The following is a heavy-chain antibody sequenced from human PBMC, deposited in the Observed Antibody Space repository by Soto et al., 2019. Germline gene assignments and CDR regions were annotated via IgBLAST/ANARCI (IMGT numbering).Heavy chain of an antibody. V-gene: IGHV4-39*01. Sequence: SETLSLTCTVSGGSISSSSYYWGWIRQPPGKGLEWIGSIYYSGSTYYNPSLKSRVTISVDTSKNQFSLKLSSVTAADTAVYYCAASSIAARRGVYYFDYWGQGTLVTVSS. D-gene: IGHD6-6*01. CDR2: IYYSGST. J-gene: IGHJ4*02. CDR1: GGSISSSSYY. CDR3: AASSIAARRGVYYFDY.